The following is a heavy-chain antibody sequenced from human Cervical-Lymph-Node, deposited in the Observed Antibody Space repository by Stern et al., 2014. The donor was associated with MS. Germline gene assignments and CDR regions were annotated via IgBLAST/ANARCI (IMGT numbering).Heavy chain of an antibody. CDR2: IHPDNSDT. Sequence: EVQLVESGAEVKKPGESLKISCKVSGYSFINNWIGWVRQMPGRGLEWMGIIHPDNSDTRYSPSFQGQVTISVDKSISTAYLQWSSLKASDSAMYYCARHLNSGGYRSLDPWGQGTLVTVSS. V-gene: IGHV5-51*01. J-gene: IGHJ5*02. CDR3: ARHLNSGGYRSLDP. D-gene: IGHD1-26*01. CDR1: GYSFINNW.